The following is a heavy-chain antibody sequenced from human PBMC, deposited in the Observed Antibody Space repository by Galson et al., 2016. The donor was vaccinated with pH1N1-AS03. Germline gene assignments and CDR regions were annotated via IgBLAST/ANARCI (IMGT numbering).Heavy chain of an antibody. D-gene: IGHD3-10*01. CDR3: ARLPRGPWRFDY. Sequence: SLRLSCAVSGFSLSNYWMTWVRQAPGKGLEWVANINKDGSEKSYVDSVKGRFTISRDTAKNSVFLQMNSVRVEDRAVYYCARLPRGPWRFDYWCQGTLVTVSS. J-gene: IGHJ4*02. CDR2: INKDGSEK. V-gene: IGHV3-7*01. CDR1: GFSLSNYW.